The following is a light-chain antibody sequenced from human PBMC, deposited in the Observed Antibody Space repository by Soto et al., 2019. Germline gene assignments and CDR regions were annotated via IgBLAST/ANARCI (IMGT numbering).Light chain of an antibody. CDR2: GAS. V-gene: IGKV3-15*01. CDR1: QGINSY. Sequence: EIVMTQSPVTLSLCPGERATLSCRASQGINSYLAWYQQKPGQAPRLLIYGASTRATDIPARFSGSGSGTEFTLTITSLQSEDFAVYYCQQYNNWPLITFGQGTRLEIK. J-gene: IGKJ5*01. CDR3: QQYNNWPLIT.